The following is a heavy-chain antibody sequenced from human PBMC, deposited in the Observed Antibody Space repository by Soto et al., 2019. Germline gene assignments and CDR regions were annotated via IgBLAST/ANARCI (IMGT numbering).Heavy chain of an antibody. D-gene: IGHD3-16*01. CDR2: INPNSGGT. V-gene: IGHV1-2*02. CDR3: ARSEKGDYFDY. J-gene: IGHJ4*02. CDR1: GYTFTGYY. Sequence: VSVKVSCKASGYTFTGYYMHWVRQAPGQGLERMGWINPNSGGTNYAQKFQGRVTMTRDTSISTAYMELSRLRSDDTAVYYCARSEKGDYFDYWGQGTLVTVSS.